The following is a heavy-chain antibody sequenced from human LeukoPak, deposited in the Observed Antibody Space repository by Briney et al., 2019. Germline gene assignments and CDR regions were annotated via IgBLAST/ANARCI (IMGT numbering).Heavy chain of an antibody. V-gene: IGHV3-7*01. D-gene: IGHD2-2*02. CDR1: GFTFNSYW. CDR3: AREQTIVVVPAAIGDYYYYMDV. J-gene: IGHJ6*03. Sequence: GGSLRLSCAASGFTFNSYWMSWVRQAPGKGLEWVANIKQDGSEKYYVDSEKGRFTISRDNAKNSLYLQMNSLRAEDTAVYYCAREQTIVVVPAAIGDYYYYMDVWGKGTTVTVSS. CDR2: IKQDGSEK.